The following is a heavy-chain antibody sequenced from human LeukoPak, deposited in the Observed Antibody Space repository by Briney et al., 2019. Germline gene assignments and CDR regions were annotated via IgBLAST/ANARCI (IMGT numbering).Heavy chain of an antibody. CDR1: GFTFSSYA. CDR2: ISYDGSNK. J-gene: IGHJ4*02. V-gene: IGHV3-30-3*01. Sequence: GGSLRLSCAASGFTFSSYAMHWVRQAPGKGLEWVAVISYDGSNKYYADSVKGRFTISRDNSRNTLYLQMNSLRAEDTAVYYCANLLVGVPDYWGQGTLVTVSS. CDR3: ANLLVGVPDY. D-gene: IGHD1-26*01.